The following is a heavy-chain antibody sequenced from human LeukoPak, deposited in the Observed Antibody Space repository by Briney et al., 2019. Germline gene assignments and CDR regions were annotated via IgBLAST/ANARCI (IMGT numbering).Heavy chain of an antibody. CDR1: GGSISSSY. V-gene: IGHV4-59*01. Sequence: SETLSLTCTVSGGSISSSYWSWIRQPPGKGLEWIGYIYYSGSTNHNPSLKSRVTISLDTSKNQFSLKLSSVTAADTAVYYCARGASGSYYGVWFDPWGQGTLVTVSS. J-gene: IGHJ5*02. CDR2: IYYSGST. D-gene: IGHD1-26*01. CDR3: ARGASGSYYGVWFDP.